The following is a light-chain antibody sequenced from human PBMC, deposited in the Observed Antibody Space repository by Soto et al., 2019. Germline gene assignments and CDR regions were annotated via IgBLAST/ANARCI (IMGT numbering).Light chain of an antibody. J-gene: IGKJ1*01. CDR2: GAS. Sequence: EIVWTPSPGTLSVSPVERATLSCRTSQSVSSSFVAWYQHKPGQAPRLLIFGASTRATGIPARFSGSGSETEFTLTIRSLQSEDFAVYYCQQYNNWPPWTCGQGNKGDIK. CDR3: QQYNNWPPWT. CDR1: QSVSSS. V-gene: IGKV3-15*01.